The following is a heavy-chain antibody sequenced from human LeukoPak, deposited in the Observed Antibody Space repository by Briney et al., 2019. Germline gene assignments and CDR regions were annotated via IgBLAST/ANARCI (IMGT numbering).Heavy chain of an antibody. CDR1: GGTFSSYT. D-gene: IGHD2-2*02. J-gene: IGHJ1*01. V-gene: IGHV1-69*02. CDR3: ANVAGYCSTTSCYTYFQH. CDR2: IITILGIA. Sequence: SVKASCKASGGTFSSYTISWVRQAPGQGLEWMGRIITILGIANYAQKFQGRVTITADKSTSTAYMELSSLRSEDTAVYYCANVAGYCSTTSCYTYFQHWGQGTLVTVSS.